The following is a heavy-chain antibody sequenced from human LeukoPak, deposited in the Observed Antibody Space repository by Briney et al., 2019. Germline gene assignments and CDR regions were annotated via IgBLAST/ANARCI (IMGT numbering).Heavy chain of an antibody. J-gene: IGHJ5*02. Sequence: GASVEVSCKASGYTFTSYYMHWVRQAPGQGLEWMGIINPSGGSTSYAQKFQGRVTMTGDTSTSTVYMELSSLTSEDTAVYYCAKVYCGGDCSYNWSDPCGQGTLVTVSS. CDR1: GYTFTSYY. CDR3: AKVYCGGDCSYNWSDP. D-gene: IGHD2-21*02. V-gene: IGHV1-46*01. CDR2: INPSGGST.